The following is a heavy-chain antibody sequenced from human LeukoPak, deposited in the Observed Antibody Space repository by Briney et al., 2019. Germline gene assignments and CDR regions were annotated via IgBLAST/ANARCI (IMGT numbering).Heavy chain of an antibody. Sequence: GGSLRLSCAASGFTFSKYWMHWVRQAPGKGLEWVSAISGSGGSTYYADSVKGRFTISRDNSKNTLYLQMNSLRAEDTAVYYCAKDMGAFDIWGQGTMVTVSS. CDR1: GFTFSKYW. CDR2: ISGSGGST. D-gene: IGHD3-10*01. V-gene: IGHV3-23*01. J-gene: IGHJ3*02. CDR3: AKDMGAFDI.